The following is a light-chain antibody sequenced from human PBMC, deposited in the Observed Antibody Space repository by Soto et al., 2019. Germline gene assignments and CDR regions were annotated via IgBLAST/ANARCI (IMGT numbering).Light chain of an antibody. J-gene: IGKJ5*01. CDR2: GAS. Sequence: PGGRATLSCMASQSVSSNYLAWYQHKPGQAPRLLIYGASTRATGIPARFSGSGSGTEFTLTISSLQSEDFAVYYCQQYNNWQINFGQGTRLEIK. CDR3: QQYNNWQIN. V-gene: IGKV3D-15*01. CDR1: QSVSSN.